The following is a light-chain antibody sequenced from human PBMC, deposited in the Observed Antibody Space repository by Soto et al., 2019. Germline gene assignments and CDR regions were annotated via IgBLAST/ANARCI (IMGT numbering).Light chain of an antibody. J-gene: IGKJ4*01. CDR2: AAS. V-gene: IGKV1-27*01. CDR3: QKYNSAPLT. Sequence: DIQMTQYPSSLSASVGDRVTITCRASQGISTYLAWYQQKPGKVPKLLIYAASTLQSGVPSRFSGGGSGTDFTLTISSMQPEDVATYYCQKYNSAPLTFGGGTKVEIK. CDR1: QGISTY.